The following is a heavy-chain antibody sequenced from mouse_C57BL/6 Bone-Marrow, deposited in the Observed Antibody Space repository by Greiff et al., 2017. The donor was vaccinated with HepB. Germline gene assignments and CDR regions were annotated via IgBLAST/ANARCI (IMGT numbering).Heavy chain of an antibody. CDR2: IWSDGST. CDR1: GFSLTSYG. CDR3: ARHGGNCDWYFDV. D-gene: IGHD1-1*02. J-gene: IGHJ1*03. Sequence: VKLVESGPGLVAPSQSLSITCTASGFSLTSYGVHWVRQPPGKGLEWLVVIWSDGSTTYNSAPKSRLSISKDNSKSQVFLKMNSLQTDETAMYYCARHGGNCDWYFDVWGTGTTVTVSS. V-gene: IGHV2-6-1*01.